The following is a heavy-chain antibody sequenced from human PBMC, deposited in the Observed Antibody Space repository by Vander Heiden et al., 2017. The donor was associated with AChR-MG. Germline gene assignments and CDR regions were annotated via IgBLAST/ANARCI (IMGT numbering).Heavy chain of an antibody. J-gene: IGHJ4*02. Sequence: QVQLQESGPGLVKPSQTLSLTCTVSGGSLSSGGYYWSWIRQHPGKGLEWIGYIYYSGSTYYNPSLKSRVTISVDTSKNQFSLKLSSGTAADTAVYYCARARNSRKSPYYFDYWGQGTLVTVSS. CDR1: GGSLSSGGYY. D-gene: IGHD4-4*01. V-gene: IGHV4-31*03. CDR2: IYYSGST. CDR3: ARARNSRKSPYYFDY.